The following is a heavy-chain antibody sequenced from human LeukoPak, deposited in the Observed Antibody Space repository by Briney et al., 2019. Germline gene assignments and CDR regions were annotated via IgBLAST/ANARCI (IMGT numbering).Heavy chain of an antibody. CDR3: AREILAPGKTHDY. CDR2: ITSDGSST. V-gene: IGHV3-74*03. J-gene: IGHJ4*02. CDR1: GFTFSSTW. Sequence: PGGSLRLSCAASGFTFSSTWLHWVRQPPGQGLVWVARITSDGSSTAYAESVKGRFTISRDNAKNTLYLQINSLRAEDTAVYYCAREILAPGKTHDYWGQGTLVTVSS.